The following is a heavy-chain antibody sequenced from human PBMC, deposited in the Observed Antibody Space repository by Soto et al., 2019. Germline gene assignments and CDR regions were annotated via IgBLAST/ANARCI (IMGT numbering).Heavy chain of an antibody. D-gene: IGHD6-19*01. CDR2: ISGSGDNT. CDR1: GFTFSSYA. CDR3: SKNEGPTGCCTADY. V-gene: IGHV3-23*01. J-gene: IGHJ4*02. Sequence: GGSLRLSCAASGFTFSSYAMTWVRQAPGKGLEWVSAISGSGDNTYYADSVKGRFTISRDTSKSTLYLHMNSMKAAYTAVYYWSKNEGPTGCCTADYCGRGTLVTVS.